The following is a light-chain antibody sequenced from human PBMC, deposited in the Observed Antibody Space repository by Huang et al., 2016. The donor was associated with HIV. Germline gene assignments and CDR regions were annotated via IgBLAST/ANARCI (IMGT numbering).Light chain of an antibody. CDR1: QTIITY. Sequence: DIQMTQSPSSLSASVGDRVTITCRASQTIITYLNWYQQKPGKAPKPLIYGASSLHSGVPSRVSGSGSGTDFTLTISSLQPDDFATYYCQQRFNTPPYTFGQGTKLEIK. CDR2: GAS. CDR3: QQRFNTPPYT. J-gene: IGKJ2*01. V-gene: IGKV1-39*01.